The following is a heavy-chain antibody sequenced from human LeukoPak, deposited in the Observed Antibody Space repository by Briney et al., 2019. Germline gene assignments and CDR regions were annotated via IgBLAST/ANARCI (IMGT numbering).Heavy chain of an antibody. CDR3: AKDPNGDYIGTFDM. J-gene: IGHJ3*02. CDR2: ISGNTANT. Sequence: GGSLRLSCAASEFTFSSYGMSWVRQAPGKGLEWVSWISGNTANTYYADSVQGRFSISRDKSKNTVYLQMYSLRAEDTAIYYCAKDPNGDYIGTFDMWGQGTMVTVSS. CDR1: EFTFSSYG. V-gene: IGHV3-23*01. D-gene: IGHD4-17*01.